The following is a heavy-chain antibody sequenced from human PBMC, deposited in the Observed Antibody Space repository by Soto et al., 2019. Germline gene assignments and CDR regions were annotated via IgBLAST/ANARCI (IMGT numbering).Heavy chain of an antibody. CDR2: IYYSGST. V-gene: IGHV4-59*01. CDR1: GGSISSYY. J-gene: IGHJ4*02. CDR3: ARDKNGFDY. D-gene: IGHD2-8*01. Sequence: QVQLQESGPGLVKPSETLSLTCTVSGGSISSYYWSWIRQPPGKGLEWIGYIYYSGSTNYNPSLKSRVTISVDTSKNQFSLKLSSVTAADTAVYYCARDKNGFDYWGQGTLVTVSS.